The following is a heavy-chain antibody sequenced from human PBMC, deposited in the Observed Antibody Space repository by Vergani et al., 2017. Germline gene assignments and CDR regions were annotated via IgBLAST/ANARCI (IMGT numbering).Heavy chain of an antibody. J-gene: IGHJ5*02. CDR2: ITPQNGGT. Sequence: QVQLVQPGAEVKKPGAAVKVSCKASGYYFTDNYLHWVRQAPGQGLEWMGRITPQNGGTQYAEKFKGRVTMTRDTSITTAYMELTSLTSDDTAVYYCVRGRTFYWLSTWGQGTLVTVSS. CDR3: VRGRTFYWLST. V-gene: IGHV1-2*02. CDR1: GYYFTDNY. D-gene: IGHD3-9*01.